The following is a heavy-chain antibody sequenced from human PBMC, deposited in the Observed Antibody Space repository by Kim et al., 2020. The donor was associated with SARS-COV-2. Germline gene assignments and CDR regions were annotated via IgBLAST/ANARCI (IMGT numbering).Heavy chain of an antibody. Sequence: DSVKGRFTISRDNTKNALYLQMNSLRAEDTAVYYCAKESWELAIFTYMDVWGKGTTVTVSS. V-gene: IGHV3-23*01. J-gene: IGHJ6*03. CDR3: AKESWELAIFTYMDV. D-gene: IGHD1-26*01.